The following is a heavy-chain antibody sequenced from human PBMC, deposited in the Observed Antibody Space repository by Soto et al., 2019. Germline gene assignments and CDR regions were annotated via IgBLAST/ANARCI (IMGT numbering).Heavy chain of an antibody. D-gene: IGHD6-13*01. V-gene: IGHV1-18*04. CDR2: ISAYNGNT. J-gene: IGHJ6*02. CDR1: GYTFTSYG. CDR3: GRKISSCCLGIGCMDV. Sequence: QVQLVQSGAEVKKPGASVKVSCKASGYTFTSYGISWVRQAPGQGLEWMGWISAYNGNTNYAQKLQGRVTMTTGTSTSTAYIELRSLRSDDTAVNYCGRKISSCCLGIGCMDVWGQGTTVTVSS.